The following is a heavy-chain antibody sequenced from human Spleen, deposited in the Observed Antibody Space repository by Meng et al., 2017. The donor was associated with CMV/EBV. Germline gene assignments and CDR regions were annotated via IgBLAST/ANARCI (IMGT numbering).Heavy chain of an antibody. CDR1: GFTFSNYD. CDR3: AKAFSASWYREYYDD. D-gene: IGHD6-13*01. Sequence: GGSLRLSCAASGFTFSNYDMHWVRQAPGKGLEWVAFIRSNGSNKHYADSVKGRFTISRDKSKNTLYLQMNSLRAEDTAVYYCAKAFSASWYREYYDDWGQGTLVTVSS. V-gene: IGHV3-30*02. J-gene: IGHJ4*02. CDR2: IRSNGSNK.